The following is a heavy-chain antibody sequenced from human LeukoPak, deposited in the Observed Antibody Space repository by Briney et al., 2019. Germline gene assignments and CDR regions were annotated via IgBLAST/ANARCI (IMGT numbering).Heavy chain of an antibody. CDR2: IKQDGSEK. V-gene: IGHV3-7*01. J-gene: IGHJ3*02. CDR3: ARGVAGTFGQAFDI. Sequence: SGGSLRLSCAASGLTFSSYWMSWVRPAPGKGLEWVANIKQDGSEKYYVASVKGRFTISRDNAKNSLYLQMNSLRAEDTAVYYCARGVAGTFGQAFDIGGQGTMVTVSS. D-gene: IGHD6-19*01. CDR1: GLTFSSYW.